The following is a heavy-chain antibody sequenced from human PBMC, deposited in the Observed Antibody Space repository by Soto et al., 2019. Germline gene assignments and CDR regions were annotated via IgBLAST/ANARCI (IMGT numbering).Heavy chain of an antibody. D-gene: IGHD3-3*01. CDR3: ARAYYDFWSGSLDYYYYRDV. V-gene: IGHV4-59*01. Sequence: PSETLSLTCTVSGGSISSYYWSWIRQPPGKGLEWIGYIYYSGSTNYNPSLKSRVTISVDTSKNQFSLKLSSVTAADTAVYYCARAYYDFWSGSLDYYYYRDVWGKGTTVTVSS. CDR1: GGSISSYY. J-gene: IGHJ6*03. CDR2: IYYSGST.